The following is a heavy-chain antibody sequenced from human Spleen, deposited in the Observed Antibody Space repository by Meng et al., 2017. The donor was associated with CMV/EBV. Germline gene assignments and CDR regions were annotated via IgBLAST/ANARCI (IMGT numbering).Heavy chain of an antibody. CDR3: AKDGDHMYYFDY. CDR2: IRYDGSNE. J-gene: IGHJ4*02. Sequence: GSLKISCAGSGFTFSSSGMNWVRQAPGKGLEWVAFIRYDGSNEHYVDSVKGRFTISRDNSKNTLYLQMNSLRTDDTAVYYCAKDGDHMYYFDYWGQGMLVTVSS. CDR1: GFTFSSSG. V-gene: IGHV3-30*02. D-gene: IGHD1-14*01.